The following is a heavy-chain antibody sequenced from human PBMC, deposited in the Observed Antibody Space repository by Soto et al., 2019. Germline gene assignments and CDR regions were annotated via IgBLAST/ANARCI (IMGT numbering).Heavy chain of an antibody. J-gene: IGHJ4*02. V-gene: IGHV1-69*05. D-gene: IGHD1-26*01. Sequence: GASVKVSCKASGGTFGSYAISWVRQAPGQRLEWMGGINPSNATAKYSQKFQGRVTITRDTSTSTAYMELSSLRSEDTAVYYCASDVREWEPHPRFDYWGQGTLVTVS. CDR1: GGTFGSYA. CDR2: INPSNATA. CDR3: ASDVREWEPHPRFDY.